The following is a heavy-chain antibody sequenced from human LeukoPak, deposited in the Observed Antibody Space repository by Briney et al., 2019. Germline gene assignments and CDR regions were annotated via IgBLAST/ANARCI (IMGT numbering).Heavy chain of an antibody. J-gene: IGHJ4*02. Sequence: ASVKVSCKASGYSFTRYYIHWVPQAPGQGRDYMGMIDPNTGTTWYSQKFQGTVTMTRDTSTSTVSMELSSLRSDDTAIYYCARELPGSCYFDYWGQGTLVSVSS. V-gene: IGHV1-46*01. CDR3: ARELPGSCYFDY. D-gene: IGHD1-1*01. CDR1: GYSFTRYY. CDR2: IDPNTGTT.